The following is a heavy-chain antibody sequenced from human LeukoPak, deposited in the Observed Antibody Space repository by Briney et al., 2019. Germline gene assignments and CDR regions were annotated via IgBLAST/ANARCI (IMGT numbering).Heavy chain of an antibody. D-gene: IGHD1-26*01. V-gene: IGHV3-23*01. CDR3: ARYLEVSVGGNDY. CDR1: GFTFSNYV. Sequence: GGSLRLSCAASGFTFSNYVMNWVRQAPGKGLEWVSAISTDGARTYYPDSVNGRFTISRDNSKNTLYLQMNSLRVDDTAVYYCARYLEVSVGGNDYWGQGTLVTVAS. CDR2: ISTDGART. J-gene: IGHJ4*02.